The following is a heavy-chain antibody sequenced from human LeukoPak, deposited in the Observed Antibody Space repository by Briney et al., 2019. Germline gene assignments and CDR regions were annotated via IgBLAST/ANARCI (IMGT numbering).Heavy chain of an antibody. CDR2: IIPIFGTA. J-gene: IGHJ6*02. CDR3: ARPPEGYCSSTSCYDHPYYYYYGMDV. Sequence: SVTVSFKASVGTFSSYAISWVRQAPGQGLEWMGGIIPIFGTANYAQKFQGRVTITADESTSTAYMELSSLRSEDTAVYYCARPPEGYCSSTSCYDHPYYYYYGMDVWGQGTTVTVSS. CDR1: VGTFSSYA. V-gene: IGHV1-69*01. D-gene: IGHD2-2*01.